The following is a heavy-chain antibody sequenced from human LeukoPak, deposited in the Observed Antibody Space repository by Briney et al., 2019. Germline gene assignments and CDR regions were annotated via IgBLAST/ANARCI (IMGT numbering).Heavy chain of an antibody. Sequence: PSETLSLTCTVSGGSISSGDYYWSWIRQPPGKGLEWIGYIYYSGSTYYNPSLKSRVTISVDTSKNQFSLKLNSVTAADTAVYYCARADGSGSVGDYYFDYWGQGTLVTVSS. CDR3: ARADGSGSVGDYYFDY. CDR1: GGSISSGDYY. CDR2: IYYSGST. V-gene: IGHV4-30-4*01. D-gene: IGHD3-10*01. J-gene: IGHJ4*02.